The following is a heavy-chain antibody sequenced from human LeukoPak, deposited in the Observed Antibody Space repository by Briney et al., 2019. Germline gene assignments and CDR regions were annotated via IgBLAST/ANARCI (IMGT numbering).Heavy chain of an antibody. CDR2: MNPNSGNT. D-gene: IGHD2-15*01. CDR3: ARGRGGTNLRHFDY. CDR1: GYTFTRYD. V-gene: IGHV1-8*01. Sequence: ASVKVSCKASGYTFTRYDINWVRQATGQGLEWVGWMNPNSGNTGYAQKFQGRVTMTRNTSISTAYMELSSLRSEDTAVYYCARGRGGTNLRHFDYWGQGTLVTVSS. J-gene: IGHJ4*02.